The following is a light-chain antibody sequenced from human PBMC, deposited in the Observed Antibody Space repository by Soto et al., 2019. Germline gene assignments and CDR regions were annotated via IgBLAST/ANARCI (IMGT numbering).Light chain of an antibody. Sequence: DIVMTQSPDSLAVSLGERATINCKSSQSVLYTSNNKNHLAWYQQKPGQPPKLLIYWASTRESGVPDRFSGSGSGTDFTLTISSLQAEDVAVYYCHQFYSIPLTFGPGTKVEIK. CDR1: QSVLYTSNNKNH. CDR3: HQFYSIPLT. J-gene: IGKJ3*01. CDR2: WAS. V-gene: IGKV4-1*01.